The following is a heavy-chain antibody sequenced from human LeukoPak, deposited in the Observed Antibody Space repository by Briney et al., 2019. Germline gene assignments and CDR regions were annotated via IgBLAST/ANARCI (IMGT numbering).Heavy chain of an antibody. CDR3: ARPARAPWYNWNDAKAFDI. CDR2: MNPNSGNT. Sequence: ASVKASCKASGYTFTRYDINWVRQATGQGLEWMGWMNPNSGNTGYAQKFTGRVTINRNTSISTAYMELSSMRSEDTPVYYCARPARAPWYNWNDAKAFDIWGQGTMVTVSS. J-gene: IGHJ3*02. D-gene: IGHD1-1*01. CDR1: GYTFTRYD. V-gene: IGHV1-8*03.